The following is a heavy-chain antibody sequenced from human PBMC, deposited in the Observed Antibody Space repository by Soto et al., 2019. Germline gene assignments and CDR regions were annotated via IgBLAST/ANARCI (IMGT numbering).Heavy chain of an antibody. V-gene: IGHV3-48*02. J-gene: IGHJ1*01. CDR1: GFTFSYYG. Sequence: EVQLVESGGGLVQPGGSLRLSCTTPGFTFSYYGMNWVRQAPGKGLEWVSYISRSSSIIYYADSVKGRFTISRDNGKNFLYLEMNSLRDEDTAMYYCARGRMAIDHWGQGTPVTVSS. CDR3: ARGRMAIDH. D-gene: IGHD3-9*01. CDR2: ISRSSSII.